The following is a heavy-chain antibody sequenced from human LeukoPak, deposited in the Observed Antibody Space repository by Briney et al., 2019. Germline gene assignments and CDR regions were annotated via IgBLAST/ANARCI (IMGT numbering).Heavy chain of an antibody. CDR1: GYTFANFR. CDR3: ARDYGSRLVHDHSAYLR. D-gene: IGHD3-22*01. Sequence: AASVTVSCKTSGYTFANFRIHWVRQAPGQGLEWMGWVSAHNGDTNYAPKLQGRVTLTTDTSTSTVYMELRSLRSDDTAVYYCARDYGSRLVHDHSAYLRWGQGTLLTVSS. J-gene: IGHJ4*02. V-gene: IGHV1-18*01. CDR2: VSAHNGDT.